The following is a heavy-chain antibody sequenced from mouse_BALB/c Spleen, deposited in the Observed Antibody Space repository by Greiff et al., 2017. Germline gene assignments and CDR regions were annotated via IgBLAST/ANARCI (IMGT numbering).Heavy chain of an antibody. D-gene: IGHD4-1*01. V-gene: IGHV1-4*02. CDR1: GYTFTSYT. Sequence: QVQLQQSAAELARPGASVKMSCKASGYTFTSYTMHWVKQRPGQGLEWIGYINPSSGYTEYNQKFKDKTTLTADKSSSTAYMQLSSLTSEDSAVYYCARSGTRYFDVWGAGTTVTVSS. CDR3: ARSGTRYFDV. CDR2: INPSSGYT. J-gene: IGHJ1*01.